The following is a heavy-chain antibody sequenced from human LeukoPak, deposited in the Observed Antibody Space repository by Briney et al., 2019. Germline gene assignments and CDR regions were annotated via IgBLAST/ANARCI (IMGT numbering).Heavy chain of an antibody. CDR1: GGSFSGYY. D-gene: IGHD6-19*01. CDR3: ARAAYSSGWYEIKNDAFDI. J-gene: IGHJ3*02. CDR2: ITHSGST. Sequence: SETLSLTCAVYGGSFSGYYWSWIRQPPGKGLEWIGEITHSGSTNYNPSLKSRVTISVDTSKSQFSLRLSSVTAADTAVYYCARAAYSSGWYEIKNDAFDIWGQGTMVTVSS. V-gene: IGHV4-34*01.